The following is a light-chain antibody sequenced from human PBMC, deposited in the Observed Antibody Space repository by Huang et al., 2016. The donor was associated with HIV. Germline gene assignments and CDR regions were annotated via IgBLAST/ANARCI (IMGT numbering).Light chain of an antibody. V-gene: IGKV3-11*01. CDR1: QSVSSY. J-gene: IGKJ2*01. CDR2: DAS. Sequence: EIVLTQSPATLSLSPGERATLSCRASQSVSSYLAWYQQKPGQAPRLRIYDASNRATGIPARFSGSGSGTDFTLTISSLEPEDFAVYYCQQHSNWPMYTFGQGTKLEIK. CDR3: QQHSNWPMYT.